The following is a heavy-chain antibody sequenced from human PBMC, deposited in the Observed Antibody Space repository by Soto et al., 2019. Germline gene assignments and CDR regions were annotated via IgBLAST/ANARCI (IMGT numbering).Heavy chain of an antibody. Sequence: SVKVSCKASGGTFSSYAISWVRQAPGQGLEWMGGIIPIFGTANYAQKFQGRVTITADESTSTAYMELSSLRSEDTAVCYCVCAIQLWPDYYYYGMDVWGQGTTVTVS. D-gene: IGHD5-18*01. CDR3: VCAIQLWPDYYYYGMDV. CDR1: GGTFSSYA. V-gene: IGHV1-69*13. J-gene: IGHJ6*02. CDR2: IIPIFGTA.